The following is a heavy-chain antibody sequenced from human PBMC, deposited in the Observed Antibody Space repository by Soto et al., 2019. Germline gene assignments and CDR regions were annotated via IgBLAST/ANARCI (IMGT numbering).Heavy chain of an antibody. D-gene: IGHD1-26*01. J-gene: IGHJ4*01. CDR2: TYYRSKWYY. V-gene: IGHV6-1*01. CDR1: GDSVSSNSAG. CDR3: AGGEQYSGRCFDF. Sequence: QVQLQQSGPGLVKPSQTLSLTCAITGDSVSSNSAGWSWVRQSPSRGLEWLGRTYYRSKWYYEYAVSVRGRITINPDTSKNQYSVQLTSVPPDDTAVYFCAGGEQYSGRCFDFWGHGSLVTGSS.